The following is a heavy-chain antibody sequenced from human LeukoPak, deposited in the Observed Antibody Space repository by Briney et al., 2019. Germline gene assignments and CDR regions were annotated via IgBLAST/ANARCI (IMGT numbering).Heavy chain of an antibody. CDR3: ASLGSSWYIIN. Sequence: PGTSLRLSCGGSGFTFRNHGMHWVRQAPGKGLEWVAIIWHDGSNKYYADSVKGRFTISRDNSKNTLYLQMSSLRAEDTAVYYCASLGSSWYIINWGQGTLVTVSS. CDR1: GFTFRNHG. V-gene: IGHV3-33*08. D-gene: IGHD6-13*01. J-gene: IGHJ4*02. CDR2: IWHDGSNK.